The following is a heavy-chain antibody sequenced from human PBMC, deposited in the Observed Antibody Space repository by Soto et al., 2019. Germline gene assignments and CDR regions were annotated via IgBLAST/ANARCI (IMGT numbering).Heavy chain of an antibody. V-gene: IGHV4-39*01. CDR3: ARRDKCSGYHFDY. CDR1: GDSVSSGGYY. Sequence: QLQLQESGPRLVKPSETLSLTCTVSGDSVSSGGYYWGWIRQPPGKGLEWIGTISYSGSTYYNPSLEPPVTISVATSKNQCSLKLSSVTAADTAVYYCARRDKCSGYHFDYWGQGTLVTVSS. J-gene: IGHJ4*02. CDR2: ISYSGST. D-gene: IGHD3-22*01.